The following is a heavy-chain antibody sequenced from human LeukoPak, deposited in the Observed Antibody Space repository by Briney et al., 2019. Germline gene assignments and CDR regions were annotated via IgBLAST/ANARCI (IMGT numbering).Heavy chain of an antibody. CDR3: ARIRDGYNDAYDL. J-gene: IGHJ3*01. CDR2: IDPDGGNT. D-gene: IGHD5-24*01. Sequence: ASVKVSCKASGYTFTGYYIHWVRQAPGQVLEWMGLIDPDGGNTNYAQNFQGRVTLTRDTSTSTLYMELSSLRSEDTAIYYCARIRDGYNDAYDLWGQGTVVTVPS. V-gene: IGHV1-46*01. CDR1: GYTFTGYY.